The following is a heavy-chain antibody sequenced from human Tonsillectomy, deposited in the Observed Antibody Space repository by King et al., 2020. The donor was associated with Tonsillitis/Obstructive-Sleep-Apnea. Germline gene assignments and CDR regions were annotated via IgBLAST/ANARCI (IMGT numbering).Heavy chain of an antibody. Sequence: VQLQQWGAGLLKPSETLSLTCAVYVGSFSGYYWSWIRQPPGKGLEWIGEINHSVSTNYNPSLKSRVTISVDTSKNQFSLKLSSVTAADTAVYYCANCAIAGRRGFDPWGQGTLVTVSS. D-gene: IGHD6-13*01. CDR2: INHSVST. CDR3: ANCAIAGRRGFDP. CDR1: VGSFSGYY. V-gene: IGHV4-34*01. J-gene: IGHJ5*02.